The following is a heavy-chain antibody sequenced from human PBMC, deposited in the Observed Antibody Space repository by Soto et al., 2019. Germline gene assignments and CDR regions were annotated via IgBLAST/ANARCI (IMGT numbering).Heavy chain of an antibody. CDR3: ARDDFPHSSGWDRGFCFDY. V-gene: IGHV3-30-3*01. D-gene: IGHD6-19*01. CDR2: ISYDGSNK. J-gene: IGHJ4*02. CDR1: GFTFSSYA. Sequence: GGSLRLSCAASGFTFSSYAMHWVRQAPGKGLEWVAVISYDGSNKYYADSVKGRFTISRDNSKNTLYLQMNSLRAEDTAVYYCARDDFPHSSGWDRGFCFDYWGQGTLVTVSS.